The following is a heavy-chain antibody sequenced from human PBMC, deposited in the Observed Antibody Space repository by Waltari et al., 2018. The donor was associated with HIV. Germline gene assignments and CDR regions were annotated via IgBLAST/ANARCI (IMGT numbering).Heavy chain of an antibody. J-gene: IGHJ4*02. Sequence: EVQLVESGGGLVQPGGSLRLSCAASGFTFSSYCMHWVRQVPGKGLVWVSRINSDGSSTTYADSVKGRFTISRDNAKSTLYLQMNSLRDEDTAVYYCARTFTVATISPLLHWGQGTLVTVSS. D-gene: IGHD5-12*01. V-gene: IGHV3-74*01. CDR3: ARTFTVATISPLLH. CDR2: INSDGSST. CDR1: GFTFSSYC.